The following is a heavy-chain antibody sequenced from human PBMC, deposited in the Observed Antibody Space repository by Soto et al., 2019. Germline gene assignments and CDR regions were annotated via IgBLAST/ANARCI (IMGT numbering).Heavy chain of an antibody. D-gene: IGHD6-19*01. CDR1: GFTFSTYS. Sequence: GGSLRLSCVGSGFTFSTYSINWVRQAPGKGLEWVSSISSRSDIYYADSVKGRFTISRDNSKNTLYLQMNSLRAEDTAVYYCATSEAGSTIYYYYYGMDVWGQGTTVTVSS. CDR3: ATSEAGSTIYYYYYGMDV. J-gene: IGHJ6*02. V-gene: IGHV3-21*04. CDR2: ISSRSDI.